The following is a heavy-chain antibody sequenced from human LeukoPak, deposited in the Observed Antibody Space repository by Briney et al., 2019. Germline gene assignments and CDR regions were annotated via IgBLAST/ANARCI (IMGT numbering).Heavy chain of an antibody. D-gene: IGHD6-19*01. J-gene: IGHJ4*02. CDR2: INHSGST. CDR3: ARFPQDVHSSGWYGDY. Sequence: PSETLSLTCAVYGGSFSGYYWSWIRQPPGKGLEWIGEINHSGSTNYNPSLKSRVTISVDTSKNQFSLKLSSVTAADTAVYYCARFPQDVHSSGWYGDYWGQGTLVTVSS. CDR1: GGSFSGYY. V-gene: IGHV4-34*01.